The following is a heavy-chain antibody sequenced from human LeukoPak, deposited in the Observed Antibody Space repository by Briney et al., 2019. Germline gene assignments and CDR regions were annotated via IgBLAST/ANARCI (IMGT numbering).Heavy chain of an antibody. CDR1: GFTFSSYE. CDR3: ASLWELQPEA. CDR2: ISIDGETI. J-gene: IGHJ5*02. V-gene: IGHV3-48*03. Sequence: GGSLRLSCAASGFTFSSYEMDWVRQAPGKGLEWVAYISIDGETIHYADFAKGRFTISRVNAENSVYLQMNSLRADDTALYYCASLWELQPEAWGRGTLVTVSS. D-gene: IGHD1-26*01.